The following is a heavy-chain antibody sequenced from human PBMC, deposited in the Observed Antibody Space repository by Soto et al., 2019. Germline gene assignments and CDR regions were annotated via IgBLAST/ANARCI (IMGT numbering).Heavy chain of an antibody. CDR2: IYSSGST. D-gene: IGHD3-3*01. CDR3: ARGGWRHIDY. J-gene: IGHJ4*02. V-gene: IGHV4-59*08. CDR1: GGSISTYY. Sequence: QVQLQESGPGLAKPSETLSLTCTVSGGSISTYYWSWIRQPPGKGLEWIGYIYSSGSTNYNPSLKSRVTISVDTSKNQFTLKLSSVTAADTAVYYCARGGWRHIDYWGQGTLVTVSS.